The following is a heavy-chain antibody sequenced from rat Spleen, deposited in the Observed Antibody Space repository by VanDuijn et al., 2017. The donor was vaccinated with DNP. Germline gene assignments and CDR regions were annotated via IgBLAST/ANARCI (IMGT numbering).Heavy chain of an antibody. D-gene: IGHD1-11*01. J-gene: IGHJ2*01. CDR3: AKGPNYGGWSDYFDY. CDR2: INKDSRKI. V-gene: IGHV4-2*01. Sequence: EVKLVESGGGLVQPGRSLKLSCAASGFNFNDDWMGWVRQAPGKGLEWIGEINKDSRKINYVPSLKDKVTISRDNVQNILYLQMSRLASEDTATYYSAKGPNYGGWSDYFDYWGQGVMVTVSS. CDR1: GFNFNDDW.